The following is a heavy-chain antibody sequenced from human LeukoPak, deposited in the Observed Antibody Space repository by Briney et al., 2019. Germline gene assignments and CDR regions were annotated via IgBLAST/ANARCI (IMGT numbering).Heavy chain of an antibody. CDR3: ARVYRSTLRGYGMDV. Sequence: ASVKVSCKASGYTFTSYGISWVRQAPGQGLEWMGWISAYNGNTNYAQELQGRVTMTTDTSTSTAYMELRSLRSDDTAVYYCARVYRSTLRGYGMDVWGQGTTVTVSS. CDR1: GYTFTSYG. J-gene: IGHJ6*02. CDR2: ISAYNGNT. D-gene: IGHD3-10*01. V-gene: IGHV1-18*01.